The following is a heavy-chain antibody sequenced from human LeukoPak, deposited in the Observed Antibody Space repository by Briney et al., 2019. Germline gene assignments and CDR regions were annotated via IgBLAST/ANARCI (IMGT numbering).Heavy chain of an antibody. CDR1: GFTFSSYT. CDR2: ISASSGYI. J-gene: IGHJ4*02. D-gene: IGHD3-10*01. V-gene: IGHV3-21*01. Sequence: GDSLRLSCAASGFTFSSYTMDWVRQAPGKGLEWVTSISASSGYIYYADSMKGRFTISRDNAENSLHLQMNSLRVEDTALYYCARESLYSGSASSDLDYWGQGTLVTVSS. CDR3: ARESLYSGSASSDLDY.